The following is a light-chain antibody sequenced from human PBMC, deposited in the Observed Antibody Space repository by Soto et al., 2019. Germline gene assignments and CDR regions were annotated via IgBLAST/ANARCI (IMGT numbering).Light chain of an antibody. J-gene: IGKJ4*01. CDR3: HQRSNWPLT. V-gene: IGKV3-11*01. CDR2: DTS. CDR1: QGISNY. Sequence: TQSPSSLSTSVGDRVTITCRASQGISNYLAWYQHKPGQAPRLLIYDTSNRATGIPARFSGSGSGTDFTLTISSLEPEDFAVYYCHQRSNWPLTFGGGTKVEIK.